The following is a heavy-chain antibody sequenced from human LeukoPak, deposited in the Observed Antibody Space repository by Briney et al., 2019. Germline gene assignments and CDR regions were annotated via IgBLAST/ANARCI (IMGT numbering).Heavy chain of an antibody. D-gene: IGHD1-26*01. J-gene: IGHJ4*02. V-gene: IGHV3-23*01. CDR1: GFTFSSYG. CDR3: AKDRLGAMMYFDF. CDR2: I. Sequence: GGTLRLSCAASGFTFSSYGMSWVRQAPGKGLEWVSAIKGRVTISRDNSKNTLYLQVNSLRVEDTAVYYCAKDRLGAMMYFDFWGQGTLVTVSS.